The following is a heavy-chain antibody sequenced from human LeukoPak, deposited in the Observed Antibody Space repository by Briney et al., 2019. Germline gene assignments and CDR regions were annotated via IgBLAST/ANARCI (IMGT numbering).Heavy chain of an antibody. CDR2: ISSKGDTT. CDR1: GFTFSSSG. Sequence: PGGSLRLSCAASGFTFSSSGMSWVRQAPGKGLDWVSDISSKGDTTYYADSVKGRFTISRDNAKNTLYLQMNSLRAEDTAMYYCARAGSNYDLWSGYYYYMDVWGKGTTVTVSS. J-gene: IGHJ6*03. V-gene: IGHV3-23*01. D-gene: IGHD3-3*01. CDR3: ARAGSNYDLWSGYYYYMDV.